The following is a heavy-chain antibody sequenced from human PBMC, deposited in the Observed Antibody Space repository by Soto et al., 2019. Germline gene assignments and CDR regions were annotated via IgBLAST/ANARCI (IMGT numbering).Heavy chain of an antibody. CDR2: IYYSGST. CDR1: GGSISSSSYY. D-gene: IGHD1-26*01. V-gene: IGHV4-39*01. Sequence: SETLSLTCTVSGGSISSSSYYWGWIRQPPGKGLEWIGSIYYSGSTYYNPSLKSRVTISVDTSKNQFSLKLSSVTAADTAVYYCARLIRGLLNWFDPWGQGTLVTVSS. J-gene: IGHJ5*02. CDR3: ARLIRGLLNWFDP.